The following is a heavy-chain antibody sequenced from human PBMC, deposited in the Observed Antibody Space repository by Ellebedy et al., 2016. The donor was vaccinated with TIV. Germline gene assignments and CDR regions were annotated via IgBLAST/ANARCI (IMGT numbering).Heavy chain of an antibody. CDR3: ARDPTIAVANAFDI. D-gene: IGHD6-19*01. V-gene: IGHV1-69*13. J-gene: IGHJ3*02. CDR1: GGTFSSYA. CDR2: IIPIFGTA. Sequence: ASVKVSCKASGGTFSSYAISWVRQAPGQGLEWMGGIIPIFGTANYAQKFQGRVTITADESTSTAYMELSSLRSEDTAVYYCARDPTIAVANAFDIWGQGTMVTVSS.